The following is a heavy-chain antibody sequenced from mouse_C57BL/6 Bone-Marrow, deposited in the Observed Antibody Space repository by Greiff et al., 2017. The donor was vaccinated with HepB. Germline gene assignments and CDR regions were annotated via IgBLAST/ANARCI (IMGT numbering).Heavy chain of an antibody. J-gene: IGHJ2*01. CDR3: ARGWLLPDY. CDR1: GYTFTEYT. D-gene: IGHD2-3*01. CDR2: FYPGSGSI. V-gene: IGHV1-62-2*01. Sequence: QVQLKESGAELVKPGASVKLSCKASGYTFTEYTIHWVKQRSGQGLEWIGWFYPGSGSIKYNEKFKSKATLTVDKSSSTAYMQLSSLTSEDSAVYYCARGWLLPDYWGQGTTLTVSS.